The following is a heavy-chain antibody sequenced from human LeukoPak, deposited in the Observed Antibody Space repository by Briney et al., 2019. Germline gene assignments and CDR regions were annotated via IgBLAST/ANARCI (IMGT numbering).Heavy chain of an antibody. J-gene: IGHJ5*02. Sequence: SETLSLTCTVSGGSISSGSYYWSWIRQRAGKGLEWIGRIYTSGSTNYNPSLKSRVTISVDTSKNQFSLKLSSVTAAATAVYYCARDVSTDNWFDPWGQGTLVTVSS. V-gene: IGHV4-61*02. CDR3: ARDVSTDNWFDP. D-gene: IGHD2/OR15-2a*01. CDR1: GGSISSGSYY. CDR2: IYTSGST.